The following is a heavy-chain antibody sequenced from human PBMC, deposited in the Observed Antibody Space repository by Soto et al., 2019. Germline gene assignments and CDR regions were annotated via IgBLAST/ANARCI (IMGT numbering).Heavy chain of an antibody. CDR3: ARGKLLWFGELRR. J-gene: IGHJ4*02. D-gene: IGHD3-10*01. CDR1: GYTFTSYE. V-gene: IGHV1-8*01. CDR2: MNANSGDT. Sequence: QVQLVQSGAEVKKPGASVKVSCKASGYTFTSYEINWVRQATGQGLEWMAWMNANSGDTGYAQKCQGIVTMTSNKATRTAYMDLSRLRSQATSVYDCARGKLLWFGELRRWGQGTLVTVSS.